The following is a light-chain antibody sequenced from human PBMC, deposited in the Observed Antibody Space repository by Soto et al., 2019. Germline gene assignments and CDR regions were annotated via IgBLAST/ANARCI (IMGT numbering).Light chain of an antibody. V-gene: IGKV3D-15*01. CDR3: QQYNNWPPLT. CDR2: SAS. J-gene: IGKJ4*01. Sequence: PGERATLSCRASRTVDGNYLAWYHQKPGQPPRLLIHSASTRAPGIPDRFSGSGSGTEFTLTISRLQSEDFAVYYCQQYNNWPPLTFGGGTKVDIK. CDR1: RTVDGNY.